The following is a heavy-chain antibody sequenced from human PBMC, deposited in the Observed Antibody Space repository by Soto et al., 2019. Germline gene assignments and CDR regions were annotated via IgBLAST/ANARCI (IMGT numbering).Heavy chain of an antibody. D-gene: IGHD2-15*01. J-gene: IGHJ4*02. Sequence: GGSLRLSCAASSFKFSDYYMSWVRQAPGKGLEWVSYISGSGDVIYYADSVKGRFTISRDNDKKSVHLQMDTLRAEDTALYYCARAPDCGEGSCYRHFDLWGQGTRVTVSS. CDR1: SFKFSDYY. CDR3: ARAPDCGEGSCYRHFDL. CDR2: ISGSGDVI. V-gene: IGHV3-11*01.